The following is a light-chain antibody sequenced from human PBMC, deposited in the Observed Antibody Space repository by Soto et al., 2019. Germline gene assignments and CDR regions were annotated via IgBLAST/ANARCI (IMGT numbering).Light chain of an antibody. V-gene: IGLV1-44*01. Sequence: QSVLTQPPSASGTPGQRVTISCSGSGSNIGSNTVNWYQHLPGTAPKVLINTNDQRPSGVPDRFSGSKSGTSASLAISGLQSDDEADYFCSSKRGGSPYVFGSGTKLTVL. CDR1: GSNIGSNT. CDR2: TND. CDR3: SSKRGGSPYV. J-gene: IGLJ1*01.